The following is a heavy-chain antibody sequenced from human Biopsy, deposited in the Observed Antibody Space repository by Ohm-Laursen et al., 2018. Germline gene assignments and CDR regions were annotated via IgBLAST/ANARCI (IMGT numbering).Heavy chain of an antibody. CDR2: IHHSGST. J-gene: IGHJ6*02. CDR1: GVSITAYY. Sequence: GTLSLTCTVSGVSITAYYWSWIRQPPGKGLECIGNIHHSGSTNYNPSLKSRLTISVDTSKNQFSLKLSSVTAADTAVYYCARMDCSGGSCHYYSYGMGVWGQGTTVTASS. V-gene: IGHV4-4*09. D-gene: IGHD2-15*01. CDR3: ARMDCSGGSCHYYSYGMGV.